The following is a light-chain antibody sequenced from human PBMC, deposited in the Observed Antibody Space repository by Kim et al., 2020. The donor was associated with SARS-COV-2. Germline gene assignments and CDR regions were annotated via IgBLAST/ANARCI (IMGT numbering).Light chain of an antibody. CDR3: NSRDRCGDHLD. V-gene: IGLV3-19*01. J-gene: IGLJ2*01. CDR1: SLRTYL. Sequence: SSELTQDPAVSVALGQTVRITCQGDSLRTYLASWYQQRPRQAPVFVICDKDYRPSGIPDRFSRSNSGNTSSLTVTGAQAKDGANYYCNSRDRCGDHLDFGGGTKLTVL. CDR2: DKD.